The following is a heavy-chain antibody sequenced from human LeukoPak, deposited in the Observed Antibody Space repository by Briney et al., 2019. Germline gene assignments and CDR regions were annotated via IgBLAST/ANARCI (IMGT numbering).Heavy chain of an antibody. V-gene: IGHV4-59*08. D-gene: IGHD3-3*01. J-gene: IGHJ4*02. CDR3: ARTLYSRGFYTVDY. CDR2: IYYSGST. Sequence: SETLSLTCIVSGGSISNSYWSWIRQPPGKGLQWIGYIYYSGSTNYNPSLKSRVTISGDTSKNQFSLKLSSVTAADTAVYYCARTLYSRGFYTVDYWGQGTLATVSS. CDR1: GGSISNSY.